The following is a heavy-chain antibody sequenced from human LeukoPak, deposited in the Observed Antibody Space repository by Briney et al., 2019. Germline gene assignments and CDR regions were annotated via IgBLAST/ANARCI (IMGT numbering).Heavy chain of an antibody. CDR3: VRDLT. Sequence: GGSLRLSCSASGFTFSTSAMHWVRQAPGKGPQFVSAITTNGRSTYYTDSVKGRFTISRDNSKSTLDLQMSSLRAEDTAVYYCVRDLTWGQGTLVTVSS. V-gene: IGHV3-64D*06. D-gene: IGHD4/OR15-4a*01. CDR2: ITTNGRST. J-gene: IGHJ4*02. CDR1: GFTFSTSA.